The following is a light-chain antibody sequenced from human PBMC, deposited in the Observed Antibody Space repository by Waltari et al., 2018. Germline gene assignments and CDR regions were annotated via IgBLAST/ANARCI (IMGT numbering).Light chain of an antibody. CDR1: SSDVGGYNY. Sequence: QSALTQPASVSGSPGQSITVSCTGSSSDVGGYNYICWFQPHPGKAPKLMIYDVSKRPSGVPNRFSGSKSGNTASLTISGLQTEDEAHYYCLSYRSGNAWVFGGGTKLTVL. V-gene: IGLV2-14*03. J-gene: IGLJ3*02. CDR2: DVS. CDR3: LSYRSGNAWV.